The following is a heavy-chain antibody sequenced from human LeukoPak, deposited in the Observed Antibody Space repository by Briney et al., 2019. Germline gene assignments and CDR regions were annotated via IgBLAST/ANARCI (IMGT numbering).Heavy chain of an antibody. CDR2: ISSSSSYI. CDR3: AAPKESSGVSFDY. V-gene: IGHV3-21*01. Sequence: PGGSLRLSCAASGFTFSSYSMNWVRQAPGKGLEWVSSISSSSSYIYYADSVKGRFTISRDNSKNTLYLQMNSLRAEDTAVYYCAAPKESSGVSFDYWGQGTLVTVSS. J-gene: IGHJ4*02. CDR1: GFTFSSYS. D-gene: IGHD3-22*01.